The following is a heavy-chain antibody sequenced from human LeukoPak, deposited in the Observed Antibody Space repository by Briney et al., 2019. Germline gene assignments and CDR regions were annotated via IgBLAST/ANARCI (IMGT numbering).Heavy chain of an antibody. CDR1: GFIFSRYD. CDR3: AKKGIAAADSFDY. D-gene: IGHD6-13*01. V-gene: IGHV3-23*01. CDR2: IVGRGDST. Sequence: PGGSLRLSCAASGFIFSRYDMSWVRQAPGKGLEWVSAIVGRGDSTYYADSVKGRFTISRDNSKSTLYLQMKSRRAEDTAVYYCAKKGIAAADSFDYWGQGTLVTVSS. J-gene: IGHJ4*02.